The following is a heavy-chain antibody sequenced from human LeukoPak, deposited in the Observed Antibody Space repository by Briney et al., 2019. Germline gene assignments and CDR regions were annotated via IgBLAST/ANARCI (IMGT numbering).Heavy chain of an antibody. V-gene: IGHV1-18*01. D-gene: IGHD4-17*01. CDR3: ARADDDYGDYGRFDP. Sequence: ASVKVSCKASGYTFTSYDINWVRQATGQGLEWMGWISAYNGNTNYAQKLQGRVTMTTDTSTSTAYMELRSLRSDDTAVYYCARADDDYGDYGRFDPWGQGTLVTVSS. CDR1: GYTFTSYD. J-gene: IGHJ5*02. CDR2: ISAYNGNT.